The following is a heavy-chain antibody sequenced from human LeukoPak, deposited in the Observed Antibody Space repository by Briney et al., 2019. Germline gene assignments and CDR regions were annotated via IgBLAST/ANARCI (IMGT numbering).Heavy chain of an antibody. J-gene: IGHJ6*03. V-gene: IGHV4-38-2*01. D-gene: IGHD3-9*01. CDR1: GYSISSGYY. CDR3: ARVFSGFDWIYYYYYMDV. Sequence: SETLSLTCAVSGYSISSGYYWGWIRQPPGKGLEWIGSIYHSGSTYYNPSLKSRVTISVDTSKNQFSLKLSSVTAADTAVYYCARVFSGFDWIYYYYYMDVWGKGTTVTVSS. CDR2: IYHSGST.